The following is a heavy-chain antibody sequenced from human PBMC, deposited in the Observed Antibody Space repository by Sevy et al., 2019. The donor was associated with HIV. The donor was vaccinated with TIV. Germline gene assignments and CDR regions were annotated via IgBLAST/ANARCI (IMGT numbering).Heavy chain of an antibody. CDR1: GFTFDDYA. CDR3: AKDITSTVVADVHFDY. Sequence: GGSLRLSCAASGFTFDDYAMHWVRQTPGRGLEWVSGISWNSGRVGYADSVKGRFTISRDNAKNSLYLQMNSLRVEDTALYFCAKDITSTVVADVHFDYWGQGTLVTVSS. CDR2: ISWNSGRV. J-gene: IGHJ4*02. V-gene: IGHV3-9*01. D-gene: IGHD2-15*01.